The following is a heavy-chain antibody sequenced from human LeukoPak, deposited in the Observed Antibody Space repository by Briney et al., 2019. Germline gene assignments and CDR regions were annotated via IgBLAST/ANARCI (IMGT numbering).Heavy chain of an antibody. CDR2: ISGDGRDI. Sequence: PGGSLRLSCAASGFTFSSDWMHWVRQAPGNGLVWVTGISGDGRDIWYADSVKGRFTISRDNAKNTLYLQMNSVRVEDTAVYFCTREVNAFDIWGQGTTVTVSS. CDR3: TREVNAFDI. J-gene: IGHJ3*02. CDR1: GFTFSSDW. V-gene: IGHV3-74*01.